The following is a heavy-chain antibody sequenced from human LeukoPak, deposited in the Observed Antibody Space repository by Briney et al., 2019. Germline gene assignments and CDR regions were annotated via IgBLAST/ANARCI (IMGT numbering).Heavy chain of an antibody. CDR1: GGTFSSYA. D-gene: IGHD5-18*01. V-gene: IGHV1-69*01. Sequence: ASVKVSCKASGGTFSSYAISWVRQAPGQGLEWMGGIIPIFGTANYAQKFQGRVTITADESTSTAYMELSSLRSDDTAGYYGARGVYGYGFLDYWGQGTLVTVSS. CDR3: ARGVYGYGFLDY. CDR2: IIPIFGTA. J-gene: IGHJ4*02.